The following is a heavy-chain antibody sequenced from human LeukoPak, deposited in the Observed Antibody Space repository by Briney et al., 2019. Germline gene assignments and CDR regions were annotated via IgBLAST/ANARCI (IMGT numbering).Heavy chain of an antibody. J-gene: IGHJ4*02. V-gene: IGHV3-23*01. CDR2: ISGSGGST. Sequence: GGSLRLSCAASGFTFSSYAMSWVRQAPGKGLEWVSAISGSGGSTYYADSVKGRFTISRDNSENTLYLQMNSLRAEDTAVYYCARPRERITMVRGFDYWGQGTLVTVSS. CDR1: GFTFSSYA. CDR3: ARPRERITMVRGFDY. D-gene: IGHD3-10*01.